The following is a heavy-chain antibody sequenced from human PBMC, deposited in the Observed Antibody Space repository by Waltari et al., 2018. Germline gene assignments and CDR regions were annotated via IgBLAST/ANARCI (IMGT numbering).Heavy chain of an antibody. D-gene: IGHD3-16*01. Sequence: QPQLQESGPGLVMPSATLSLTCNVSGDSSRSSGFYWVWIRQSPGQGLAWIGSIYYDGSTYYSPSLRSRVTRSADTSKNQFSLKLTSVTAADTAVYYCAAENPTRSYDLDAWGQGILVTASS. V-gene: IGHV4-39*01. CDR1: GDSSRSSGFY. CDR3: AAENPTRSYDLDA. CDR2: IYYDGST. J-gene: IGHJ5*02.